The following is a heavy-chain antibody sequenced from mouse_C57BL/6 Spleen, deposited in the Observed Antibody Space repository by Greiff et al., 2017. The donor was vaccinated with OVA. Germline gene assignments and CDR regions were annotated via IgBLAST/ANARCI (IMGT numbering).Heavy chain of an antibody. D-gene: IGHD2-4*01. V-gene: IGHV1-52*01. J-gene: IGHJ3*01. Sequence: QVQLQQSGAELVRPGSSVKLSCKASGYTFTSYWMHWVKQRPIQGLEWIGNIDPSDSETHYNQKFKDKATLTVDKSSSTAYMQLSSLTSEDSAVYYCARGDYDYSGAYWGQGTLVTVSA. CDR1: GYTFTSYW. CDR2: IDPSDSET. CDR3: ARGDYDYSGAY.